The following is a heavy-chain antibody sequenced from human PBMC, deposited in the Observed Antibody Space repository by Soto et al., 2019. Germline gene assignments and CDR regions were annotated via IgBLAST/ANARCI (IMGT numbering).Heavy chain of an antibody. D-gene: IGHD3-10*01. CDR3: ARGNLSFDFDS. J-gene: IGHJ4*02. V-gene: IGHV3-30*03. Sequence: QIQLVESGGDVVQPGRSLRISCAASGLNFGFFGMHWVRQAPVKGLEWVAFISGDGINTHYADSVRGRFTLSRDYSKKTMYRQMDTLRDEDTALYDCARGNLSFDFDSWGQGTLVNVSS. CDR1: GLNFGFFG. CDR2: ISGDGINT.